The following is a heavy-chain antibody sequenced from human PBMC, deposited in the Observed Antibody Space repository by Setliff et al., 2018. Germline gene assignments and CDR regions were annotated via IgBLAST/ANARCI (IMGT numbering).Heavy chain of an antibody. V-gene: IGHV3-11*04. CDR3: ARAMTTYYNFWSGYGHYYGMDV. Sequence: LSLTCAVYGFTFSDYYMSWIRQAPGKGLEWVSYISSSGSTIYYADSVKGRFTISRDNAKNSLYLQMNSLRAEDTAVYYCARAMTTYYNFWSGYGHYYGMDVWGQGTTVTVSS. D-gene: IGHD3-3*01. J-gene: IGHJ6*02. CDR2: ISSSGSTI. CDR1: GFTFSDYY.